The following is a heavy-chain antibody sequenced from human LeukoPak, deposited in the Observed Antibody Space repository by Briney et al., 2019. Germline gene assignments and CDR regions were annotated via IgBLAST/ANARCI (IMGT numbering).Heavy chain of an antibody. CDR3: ASLFGEVIVNPYYYYGMDV. CDR2: ISSSSSYI. Sequence: GGSLRLSCAASGFTFSSYSMNWVRQAPGKGLEWVSSISSSSSYIYYADSVKGRFTISRDNAKNSLYLQMNSLRAEDTAVYYCASLFGEVIVNPYYYYGMDVWGQGTTVTVSS. CDR1: GFTFSSYS. J-gene: IGHJ6*02. D-gene: IGHD3-16*02. V-gene: IGHV3-21*01.